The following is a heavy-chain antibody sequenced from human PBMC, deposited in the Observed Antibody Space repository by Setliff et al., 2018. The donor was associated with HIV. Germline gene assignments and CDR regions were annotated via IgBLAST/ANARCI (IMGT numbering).Heavy chain of an antibody. V-gene: IGHV3-15*06. CDR3: TGSFLGF. J-gene: IGHJ4*02. CDR2: IFSQTHGGAI. CDR1: GFIVTDNW. Sequence: GGSLRLSCAVSGFIVTDNWMAWARQAPEKGLEWVGHIFSQTHGGAISYVEPVKGRFTISRDESRNILYLEMNNVNTEDTAVYYCTGSFLGFWGQGALVTVSS. D-gene: IGHD3-3*01.